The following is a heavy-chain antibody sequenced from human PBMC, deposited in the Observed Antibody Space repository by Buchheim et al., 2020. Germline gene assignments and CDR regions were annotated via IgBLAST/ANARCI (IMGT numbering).Heavy chain of an antibody. V-gene: IGHV3-30*18. Sequence: QVQLVESGGGVVQPGRSLRLSCAASGFTFSSYGMHWVRQAPGKGLKWVAVISYDGSNKYYADSVKGRFTISRDNSKNTLYLQMNSLRAEDTAVYYCAKDLGGSYPKGENYFDYWGQGTL. CDR1: GFTFSSYG. D-gene: IGHD1-26*01. J-gene: IGHJ4*02. CDR2: ISYDGSNK. CDR3: AKDLGGSYPKGENYFDY.